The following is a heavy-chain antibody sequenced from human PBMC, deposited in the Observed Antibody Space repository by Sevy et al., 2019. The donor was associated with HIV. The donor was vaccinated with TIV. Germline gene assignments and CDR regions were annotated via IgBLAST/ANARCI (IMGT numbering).Heavy chain of an antibody. D-gene: IGHD6-6*01. CDR2: FDPEDGET. CDR1: GYTLTELS. J-gene: IGHJ4*02. CDR3: ATPSIAARLPFDY. Sequence: ASVKVSCKVSGYTLTELSMHWVRQAPGKGLEWMGGFDPEDGETIYAQKFQGRVTMTEDTSTDTAYMELSSLRSEDTAVYYCATPSIAARLPFDYWGQRTLVTVSS. V-gene: IGHV1-24*01.